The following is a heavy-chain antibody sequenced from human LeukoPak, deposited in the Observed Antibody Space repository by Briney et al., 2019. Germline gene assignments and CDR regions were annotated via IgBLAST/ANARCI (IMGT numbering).Heavy chain of an antibody. V-gene: IGHV1-18*01. Sequence: ASVKVSCKASGYTFTSYGISWVRQAPGQGLEWMGWISAYNGNTNYAQKLQGRVTMTTDTSTSTAYMELRSLRSDDTAVYYCARVVIGYHYYGMDVWGQGTTVTVSS. J-gene: IGHJ6*02. CDR3: ARVVIGYHYYGMDV. CDR2: ISAYNGNT. D-gene: IGHD1-26*01. CDR1: GYTFTSYG.